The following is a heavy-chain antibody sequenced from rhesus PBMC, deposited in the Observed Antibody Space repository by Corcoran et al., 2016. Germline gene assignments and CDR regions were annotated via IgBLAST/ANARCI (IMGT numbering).Heavy chain of an antibody. CDR2: ISYTGKTI. Sequence: EVQLVESGGGLVQPGGSLRLSCAASGFTFSSYDMSWVRQAREKGLDLVSYISYTGKTISYADSVKGRFTISRDNAKNSLSLQMSSLRAEDTAVYYCTRTGYSNYGDFDYWGQGVLVTVSS. J-gene: IGHJ4*01. V-gene: IGHV3-136*01. CDR3: TRTGYSNYGDFDY. CDR1: GFTFSSYD. D-gene: IGHD4-23*01.